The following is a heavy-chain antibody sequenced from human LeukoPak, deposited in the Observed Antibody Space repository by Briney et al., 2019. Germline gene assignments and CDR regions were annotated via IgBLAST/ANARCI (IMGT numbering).Heavy chain of an antibody. CDR3: ARLLRYFDWLPDPYYYYYMDV. Sequence: ASVKVSCKASGYTFTSYDINWVRQATGQGLEWMGWMNPNSGNTGYAQKSQGRVTMTRNTSISTAYMELSSLRSEDTAVYYCARLLRYFDWLPDPYYYYYMDVWGKGTTVTISS. J-gene: IGHJ6*03. D-gene: IGHD3-9*01. V-gene: IGHV1-8*01. CDR1: GYTFTSYD. CDR2: MNPNSGNT.